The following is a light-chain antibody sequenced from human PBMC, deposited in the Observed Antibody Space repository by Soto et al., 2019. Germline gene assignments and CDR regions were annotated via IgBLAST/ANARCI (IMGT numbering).Light chain of an antibody. J-gene: IGKJ4*01. CDR3: QQYFSYPLT. V-gene: IGKV1-8*01. CDR1: QCISSH. Sequence: AIRMTQSPSSFSASTGDRVTITCRASQCISSHLAWYQVKPGKAPRLLIYTASYLESGVPSRFSGSGSGTDFTLTISSLQSEDFAVYYCQQYFSYPLTFSGGTKVEIK. CDR2: TAS.